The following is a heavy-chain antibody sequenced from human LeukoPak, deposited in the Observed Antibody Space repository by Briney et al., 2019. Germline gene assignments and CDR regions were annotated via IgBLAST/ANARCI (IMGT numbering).Heavy chain of an antibody. CDR2: FDPEDGET. J-gene: IGHJ4*02. CDR3: AKDHHRSNFFGVVTGNYDY. V-gene: IGHV1-24*01. Sequence: GASVKVSCKVSGYTLTELSKHWVRQAPGKGLEWMGGFDPEDGETIYAQKFQGRVTMTEDTSTDTAYMELGSLGSEDTAVYYCAKDHHRSNFFGVVTGNYDYWGQGTLVTVSS. CDR1: GYTLTELS. D-gene: IGHD3-3*01.